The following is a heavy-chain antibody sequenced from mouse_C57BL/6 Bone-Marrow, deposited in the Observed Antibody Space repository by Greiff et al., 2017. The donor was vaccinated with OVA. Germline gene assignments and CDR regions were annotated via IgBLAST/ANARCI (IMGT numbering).Heavy chain of an antibody. CDR1: GFTFSDYY. D-gene: IGHD2-5*01. V-gene: IGHV5-12*01. Sequence: EVKLMESGGGLVQPGGSLKLSCAASGFTFSDYYMYWVRQTPEKRLEWVAYISHGGGSTYYPDTVKGRFTISRDHAKNTLYLQMSRLKSEDTAMDYCARRHYSNWRAFWYFDVWGTGTTVTVSS. CDR3: ARRHYSNWRAFWYFDV. J-gene: IGHJ1*03. CDR2: ISHGGGST.